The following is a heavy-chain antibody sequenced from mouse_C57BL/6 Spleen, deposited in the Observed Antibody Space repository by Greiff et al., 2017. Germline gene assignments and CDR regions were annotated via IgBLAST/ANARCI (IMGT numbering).Heavy chain of an antibody. CDR1: GYTFTEYT. V-gene: IGHV1-62-2*01. Sequence: QVQLKQSGAELVKPGASVKLSCKASGYTFTEYTIHWVKQRSGQGLEWIGWFYTGSGSITYNEKFKYKATLTEDKSSSTVYMELSRLTSEDSAVYFWERHEELGFDYWGQGTTLTVSS. CDR2: FYTGSGSI. CDR3: ERHEELGFDY. D-gene: IGHD4-1*01. J-gene: IGHJ2*01.